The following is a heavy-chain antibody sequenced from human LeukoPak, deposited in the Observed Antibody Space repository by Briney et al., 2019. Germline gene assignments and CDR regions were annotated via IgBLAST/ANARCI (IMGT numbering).Heavy chain of an antibody. D-gene: IGHD2-2*01. Sequence: GASVKVSCKASGYTFTDYYLHWVRQAPGQGFEWMGWINPNSGDTNYAQKFQGRVTMTRDTSISTAHMKMSRLLSDDTAVYYCARANFLYCSSTTCLFDYWGQGTLVTVSS. J-gene: IGHJ4*02. CDR1: GYTFTDYY. V-gene: IGHV1-2*02. CDR3: ARANFLYCSSTTCLFDY. CDR2: INPNSGDT.